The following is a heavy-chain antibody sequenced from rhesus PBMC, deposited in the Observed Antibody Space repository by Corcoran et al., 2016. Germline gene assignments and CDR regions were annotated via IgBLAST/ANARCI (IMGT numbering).Heavy chain of an antibody. J-gene: IGHJ4*01. CDR3: ARDGSSYWENYFDY. CDR1: GYSISSGYG. D-gene: IGHD4-29*01. CDR2: IYGGSGST. Sequence: QVQLQESGPGLVKPSETLSLTCAVSGYSISSGYGWGWIRQPPGKGLEWIGQIYGGSGSTYYNPSLKSRVTVSKDTSKNQFSLKLSSVTAADTAVYYCARDGSSYWENYFDYWGQGVLVTVSS. V-gene: IGHV4-127*01.